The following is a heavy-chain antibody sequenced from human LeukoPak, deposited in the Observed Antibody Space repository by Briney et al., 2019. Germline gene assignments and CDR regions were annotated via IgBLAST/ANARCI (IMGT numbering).Heavy chain of an antibody. J-gene: IGHJ6*03. V-gene: IGHV4-38-2*01. Sequence: PSETLSLTCAVSGYSISSGYYWGWIRQPPGKGLEWIGSIYHSGSTYYNPSLKSRVTISVDTSKNQFSLKLSSVTAADTAVYYCARTYNWNYGYYYMDVWGKGTTVTVSS. CDR2: IYHSGST. CDR1: GYSISSGYY. D-gene: IGHD1-7*01. CDR3: ARTYNWNYGYYYMDV.